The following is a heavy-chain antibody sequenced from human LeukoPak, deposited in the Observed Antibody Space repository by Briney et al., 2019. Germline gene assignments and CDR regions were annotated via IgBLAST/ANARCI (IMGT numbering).Heavy chain of an antibody. V-gene: IGHV3-33*01. CDR2: IWYDGSNK. D-gene: IGHD6-13*01. J-gene: IGHJ6*02. CDR3: ATTPRIAAAGCYYYGMDV. Sequence: GGSLRLSCAASGFTFSSYGMHGVRQAPGKGLEGVAVIWYDGSNKYYADSVKGRFTISRDNSKNTLYLQMNSLRAEDTAVYYCATTPRIAAAGCYYYGMDVWGQGTTVTVSS. CDR1: GFTFSSYG.